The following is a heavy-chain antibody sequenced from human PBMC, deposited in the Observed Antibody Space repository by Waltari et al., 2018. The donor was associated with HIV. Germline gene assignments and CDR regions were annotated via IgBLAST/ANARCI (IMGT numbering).Heavy chain of an antibody. D-gene: IGHD6-25*01. CDR2: LKRDGTEP. Sequence: VESGGGLVEPGGSLTLSCRTSGFPFHQYSMNWVRRRPGTGLEWVASLKRDGTEPSYGDATEGRFTISRDNSANSVFLHIDRLKVEDTARYFCVRDDPGYLPIDYWGQGTVVSV. CDR1: GFPFHQYS. CDR3: VRDDPGYLPIDY. V-gene: IGHV3-7*03. J-gene: IGHJ4*02.